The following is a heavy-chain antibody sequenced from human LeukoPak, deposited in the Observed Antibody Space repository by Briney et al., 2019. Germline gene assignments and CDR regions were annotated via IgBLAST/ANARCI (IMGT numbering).Heavy chain of an antibody. D-gene: IGHD1-26*01. V-gene: IGHV7-4-1*02. CDR2: INTNTGNP. CDR1: GYTLTELS. CDR3: AGDYDVGATHY. J-gene: IGHJ4*02. Sequence: ASVKISCKVSGYTLTELSMHWVRQAPGKGLEWMGWINTNTGNPTYAQGFTGRFVFSLDTSVSTAYLQISSLKAEDTAVYYCAGDYDVGATHYWGQGTLVTVSS.